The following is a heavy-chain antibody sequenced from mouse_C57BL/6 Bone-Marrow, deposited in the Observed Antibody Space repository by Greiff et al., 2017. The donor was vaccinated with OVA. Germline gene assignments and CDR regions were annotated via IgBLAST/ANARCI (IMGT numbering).Heavy chain of an antibody. Sequence: VQLQQSGPELVKPGASVKMSCKASGYTFTDYNMHWVKQSHGKSLEWIGYINPNNGGTSYNQKFKGKATLTVNKSSSTAYMELRSLTSEDSAVYYCAIYYGSSYDWYFDVWGTGTTVTVSS. CDR3: AIYYGSSYDWYFDV. CDR2: INPNNGGT. J-gene: IGHJ1*03. CDR1: GYTFTDYN. V-gene: IGHV1-22*01. D-gene: IGHD1-1*01.